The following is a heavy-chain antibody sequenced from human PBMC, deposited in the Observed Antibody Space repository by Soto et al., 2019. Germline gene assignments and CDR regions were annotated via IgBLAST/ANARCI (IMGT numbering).Heavy chain of an antibody. Sequence: GASVKVSCKASGYTFTGYYMHWVRQAPGQGLEWMGRINLSAGSTSYAQKFQGRVTMTRDTSTSTVFMELNSLRSEDTAVYYCARDQRYCSGSSCYSYAFDIWGQGTMVTVSS. CDR2: INLSAGST. V-gene: IGHV1-46*03. CDR1: GYTFTGYY. CDR3: ARDQRYCSGSSCYSYAFDI. J-gene: IGHJ3*02. D-gene: IGHD2-15*01.